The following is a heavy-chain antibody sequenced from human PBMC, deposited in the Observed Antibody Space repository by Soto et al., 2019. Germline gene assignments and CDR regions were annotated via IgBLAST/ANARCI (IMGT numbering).Heavy chain of an antibody. CDR1: GGSISNFY. Sequence: HVHLRESGPGLVKPSETLSLSCTVSGGSISNFYWSWIRQPPGKGLEWIGYISYSGNTNYNPSLKSRVSISVDTSKNQLSLNLTSVTAADTAVYYCARAPMVLSRSYFDSWGQGTPVTVSS. CDR2: ISYSGNT. CDR3: ARAPMVLSRSYFDS. V-gene: IGHV4-59*01. D-gene: IGHD2-8*01. J-gene: IGHJ4*02.